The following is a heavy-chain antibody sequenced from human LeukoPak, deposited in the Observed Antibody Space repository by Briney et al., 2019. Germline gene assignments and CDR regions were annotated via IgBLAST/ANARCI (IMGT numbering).Heavy chain of an antibody. CDR2: MNPNSGNT. Sequence: GASVTLSCKASGYTFTTYDINWVRQAPGQGLEWMAWMNPNSGNTGYAQKLQGRVTMTRNTSISTAYMELSSLRSEDTAVYYCARVAGNCGGDCYRLVYWGQGTLVTVAS. D-gene: IGHD2-21*01. J-gene: IGHJ4*02. CDR3: ARVAGNCGGDCYRLVY. CDR1: GYTFTTYD. V-gene: IGHV1-8*01.